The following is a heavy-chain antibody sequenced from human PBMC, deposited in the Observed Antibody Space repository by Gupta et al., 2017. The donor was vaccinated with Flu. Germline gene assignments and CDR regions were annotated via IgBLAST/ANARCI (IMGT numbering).Heavy chain of an antibody. D-gene: IGHD1-1*01. V-gene: IGHV3-74*01. CDR1: GFTFSQYR. CDR3: VREANCYLFCTAYDY. J-gene: IGHJ4*02. Sequence: EVRLEQSGGGSAQPGGSLRLSCSASGFTFSQYRLHWVRQVPGRGPEWVSRADREGTAIYADSVRGRFVVSRDNDRSTVSLQIDRLRVEDAATYYCVREANCYLFCTAYDYWGQGALVTVSS. CDR2: ADREGTAI.